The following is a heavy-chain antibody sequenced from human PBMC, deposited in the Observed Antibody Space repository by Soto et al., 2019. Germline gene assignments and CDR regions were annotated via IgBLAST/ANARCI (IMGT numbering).Heavy chain of an antibody. V-gene: IGHV3-30-3*01. CDR2: ISYDGNNK. CDR1: GFTFSTYA. CDR3: ARNRYSGYGLYVYFDY. Sequence: GGSLRLSCAASGFTFSTYAMHWVRQAPGKGLEWAAVISYDGNNKYYADSVKGRFTISRDNSKNTLYLQMNSLRAEDTAVYYCARNRYSGYGLYVYFDYWGQGTLVTVSS. D-gene: IGHD5-12*01. J-gene: IGHJ4*02.